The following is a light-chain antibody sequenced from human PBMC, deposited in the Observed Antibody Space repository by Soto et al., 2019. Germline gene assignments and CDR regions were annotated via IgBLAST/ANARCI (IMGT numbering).Light chain of an antibody. Sequence: IQMTQSPSSLSASVGDRVTLTCRASQSISTHLAWYQQKPGKAPNLLISDASSLESGVPPRFSGSGSGTEFTLTINRLQPGDFATYYCQQYKSYSITFGQGTRLEIK. V-gene: IGKV1-5*01. J-gene: IGKJ5*01. CDR3: QQYKSYSIT. CDR2: DAS. CDR1: QSISTH.